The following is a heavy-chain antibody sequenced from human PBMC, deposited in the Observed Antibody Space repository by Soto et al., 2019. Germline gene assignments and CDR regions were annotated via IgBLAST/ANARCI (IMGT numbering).Heavy chain of an antibody. J-gene: IGHJ5*02. CDR2: MNPNSDNT. D-gene: IGHD2-15*01. V-gene: IGHV1-8*01. Sequence: GASVKVCCKASGYTCASYDIKWVRQATRQGLEWMGWMNPNSDNTGYAQKFQGRVTMTRNTSISTAYMELSSLRSEDTAVYYCARVKHLMPLLGRVRYNWSDPWGQGTLVTVSS. CDR1: GYTCASYD. CDR3: ARVKHLMPLLGRVRYNWSDP.